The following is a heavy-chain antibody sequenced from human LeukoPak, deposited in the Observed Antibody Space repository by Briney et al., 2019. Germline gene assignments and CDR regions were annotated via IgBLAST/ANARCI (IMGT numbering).Heavy chain of an antibody. D-gene: IGHD6-6*01. J-gene: IGHJ6*03. V-gene: IGHV4-39*01. Sequence: PSETLSLTCTVSGGSFSSSSYYWGWIRQPPGKGLEWIGSIYYSGSTYYNPSLKSRVTISVDTSKNQFSLKLSSVTAADTAVYYCARASYSSSSGYYYYYYYMDVWGKGTTVTVSS. CDR2: IYYSGST. CDR1: GGSFSSSSYY. CDR3: ARASYSSSSGYYYYYYYMDV.